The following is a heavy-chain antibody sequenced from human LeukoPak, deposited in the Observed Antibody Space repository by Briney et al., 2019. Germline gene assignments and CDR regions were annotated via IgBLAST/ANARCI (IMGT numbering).Heavy chain of an antibody. CDR1: GFTFGSFA. Sequence: QPGGSLRLSCAASGFTFGSFAIHWVRQAPVKGLEWVALISYDGSDKYYADSVKGRFTISRDNSKNTLYLQMNSLRAEDTAVYYCARGRGMITFGGVIVPIDYWGQGTLVTVSS. V-gene: IGHV3-30*04. CDR2: ISYDGSDK. CDR3: ARGRGMITFGGVIVPIDY. J-gene: IGHJ4*02. D-gene: IGHD3-16*02.